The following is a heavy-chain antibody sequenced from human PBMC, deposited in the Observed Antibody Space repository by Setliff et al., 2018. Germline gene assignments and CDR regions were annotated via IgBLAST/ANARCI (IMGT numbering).Heavy chain of an antibody. V-gene: IGHV5-51*01. Sequence: GESLKISCKGSGYSFTTYWIGWVRQMPGKGLEWMGIIYPGDSDTRCSPSFQGQVTISADKSISTAYLQLSSLKASDTAIYYCARRAVTAEYFQHWGHGTLVTVSS. CDR3: ARRAVTAEYFQH. J-gene: IGHJ1*01. D-gene: IGHD4-17*01. CDR1: GYSFTTYW. CDR2: IYPGDSDT.